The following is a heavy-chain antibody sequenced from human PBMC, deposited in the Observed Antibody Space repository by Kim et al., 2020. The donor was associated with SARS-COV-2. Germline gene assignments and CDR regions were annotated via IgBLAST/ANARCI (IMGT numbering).Heavy chain of an antibody. Sequence: YNPSFKTRVTISVDTSNNQFSLTLSSVTAADTAVYYCARRSSSENFFDYWGQGTLVTVYS. D-gene: IGHD1-26*01. V-gene: IGHV4-61*07. CDR3: ARRSSSENFFDY. J-gene: IGHJ4*02.